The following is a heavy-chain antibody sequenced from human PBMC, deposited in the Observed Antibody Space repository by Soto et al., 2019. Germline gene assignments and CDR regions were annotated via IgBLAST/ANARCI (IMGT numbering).Heavy chain of an antibody. J-gene: IGHJ4*02. CDR1: GFTFSSYG. Sequence: QVQLVESVGGVVQPGRSLRLSCAASGFTFSSYGMHWVRQAPGKGLEWVAVISYDGSNKYYADSVKGRFTISRDNSKNTLYLQMNSLRAEDTAVYYCAKEVFDSSGYYYDYWGQGTLVTVSS. D-gene: IGHD3-22*01. CDR2: ISYDGSNK. V-gene: IGHV3-30*18. CDR3: AKEVFDSSGYYYDY.